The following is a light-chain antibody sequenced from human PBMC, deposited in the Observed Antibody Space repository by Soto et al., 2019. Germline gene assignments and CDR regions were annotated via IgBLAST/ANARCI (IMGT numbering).Light chain of an antibody. CDR3: QKLDTYPLT. Sequence: DIQVTQSPSFLSASLGDRVTSACRASQGISNYLAWYQQKPGKAPKLLIYAASTLHSGVPSRFSGSGSGTEFTLTISSLQPEDFASYYCQKLDTYPLTFGQGTRLEIK. CDR1: QGISNY. CDR2: AAS. V-gene: IGKV1-9*01. J-gene: IGKJ5*01.